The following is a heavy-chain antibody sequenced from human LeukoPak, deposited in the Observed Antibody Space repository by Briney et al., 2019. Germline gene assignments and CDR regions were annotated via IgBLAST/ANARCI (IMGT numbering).Heavy chain of an antibody. CDR1: GFTFSSYA. CDR3: AKWRYYDSSGRNXEDAFDI. CDR2: ISGSGGST. D-gene: IGHD3-22*01. V-gene: IGHV3-23*01. Sequence: GGSLRLSCAASGFTFSSYAMSWVRQAPGKGLEWVSAISGSGGSTYYADSVKGRFTISRDNSKNTLYLQMNSLRAEDTAVYYCAKWRYYDSSGRNXEDAFDIWGQGTMVTVSS. J-gene: IGHJ3*02.